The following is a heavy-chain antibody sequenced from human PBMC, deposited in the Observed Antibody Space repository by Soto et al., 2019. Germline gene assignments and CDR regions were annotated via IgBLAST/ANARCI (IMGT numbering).Heavy chain of an antibody. CDR2: VYHTGRT. Sequence: QVQLQESGPGLVKPSETLSLTCTVSGGSFKSGSYSWSWIRQPPGKGLEWIGYVYHTGRTSYTPSLTSRVSISMVTSKNQFSLNLDSVTAADTAVYFCARDFAYFDSWGQGTLVTVSS. D-gene: IGHD3-3*01. CDR3: ARDFAYFDS. J-gene: IGHJ4*02. V-gene: IGHV4-61*01. CDR1: GGSFKSGSYS.